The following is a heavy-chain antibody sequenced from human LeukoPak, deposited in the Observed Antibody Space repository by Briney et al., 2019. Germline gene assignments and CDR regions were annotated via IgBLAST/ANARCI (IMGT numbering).Heavy chain of an antibody. CDR3: APGPLFDY. V-gene: IGHV3-9*01. Sequence: PGGSLRLSCAASGFTFDDYAMHWVRQAPGKGLEWVSGISWNSGSIGYADSVKGRFTISRDNAKNSLYLQMNSLRAEDTALYYCAPGPLFDYWGLGTLVTVSS. CDR1: GFTFDDYA. CDR2: ISWNSGSI. J-gene: IGHJ4*02.